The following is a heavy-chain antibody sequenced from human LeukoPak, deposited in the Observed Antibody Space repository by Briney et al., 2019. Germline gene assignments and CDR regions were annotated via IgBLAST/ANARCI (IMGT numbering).Heavy chain of an antibody. Sequence: GGSLRLSCAASGFTFSNSAMSWVRQAPGKGLEWVSTLSGSGITAYYADSVKGRFTISRDNSKNTLYLQMSSLRAEDTAVYYCAKGIYSSGWSYFDYWGHGTLVTVSS. D-gene: IGHD6-19*01. CDR2: LSGSGITA. CDR1: GFTFSNSA. V-gene: IGHV3-23*01. CDR3: AKGIYSSGWSYFDY. J-gene: IGHJ4*01.